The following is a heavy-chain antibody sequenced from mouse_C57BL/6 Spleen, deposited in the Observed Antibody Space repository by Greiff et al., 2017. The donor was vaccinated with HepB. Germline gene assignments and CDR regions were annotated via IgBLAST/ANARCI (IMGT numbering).Heavy chain of an antibody. J-gene: IGHJ4*01. CDR3: AGSITTVVDYYAMDY. Sequence: QVQLQESGPGLVAPSQSLSITCTVSGFSFTSYAISWVRQPPGKGLEWLGVIWTGGGTNYNSALKSRLSISKDNSKSQVFLKMNSLQTDDTARYYCAGSITTVVDYYAMDYWGQGTSVTVSS. D-gene: IGHD1-1*01. CDR1: GFSFTSYA. V-gene: IGHV2-9-1*01. CDR2: IWTGGGT.